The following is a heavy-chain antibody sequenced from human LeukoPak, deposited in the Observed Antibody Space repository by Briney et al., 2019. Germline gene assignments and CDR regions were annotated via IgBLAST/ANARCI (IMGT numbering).Heavy chain of an antibody. CDR2: SDPNTGAT. Sequence: ASVKVSCKTSGYSFTSFYIHWLRRAPGQGIEWIGWSDPNTGATKYENFQGRVTMTRDTSTSTVYMELSSLRSEDTAVYYCVRVRDGYNDAYDIWGQGTMVTVPS. D-gene: IGHD5-24*01. CDR1: GYSFTSFY. CDR3: VRVRDGYNDAYDI. V-gene: IGHV1-2*02. J-gene: IGHJ3*02.